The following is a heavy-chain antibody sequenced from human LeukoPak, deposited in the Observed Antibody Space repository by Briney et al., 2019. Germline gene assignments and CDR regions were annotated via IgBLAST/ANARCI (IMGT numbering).Heavy chain of an antibody. CDR1: GGSFSGYY. CDR2: INHSGST. J-gene: IGHJ6*02. CDR3: ARGHRTTVSRYYYYYYGMDV. D-gene: IGHD4-4*01. Sequence: PSETLSLTCAVYGGSFSGYYWSRIRQPPGKGLEWIGEINHSGSTNYNPSLKSRVTISVDTSKNQFSLKLSSVTAADTAVYYCARGHRTTVSRYYYYYYGMDVWGQGTTVTVSS. V-gene: IGHV4-34*01.